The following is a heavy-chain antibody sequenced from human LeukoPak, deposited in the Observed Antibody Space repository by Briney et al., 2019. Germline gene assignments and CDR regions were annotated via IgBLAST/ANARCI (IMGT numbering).Heavy chain of an antibody. Sequence: PSETLSLTCTVSGDSVTTYYWSWIRQPPGKGLEWLGYIYYSGSATYNPSLKSRVTISVDTSKNQFSLKLSSVTAADTAVYYCARDGSNWSNDYYHGVDVWGQGTTVTISS. CDR2: IYYSGSA. D-gene: IGHD4-11*01. J-gene: IGHJ6*02. CDR3: ARDGSNWSNDYYHGVDV. V-gene: IGHV4-59*02. CDR1: GDSVTTYY.